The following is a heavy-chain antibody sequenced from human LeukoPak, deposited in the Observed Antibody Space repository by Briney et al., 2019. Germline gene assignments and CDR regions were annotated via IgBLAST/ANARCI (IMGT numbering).Heavy chain of an antibody. CDR3: ARRLSTRSYYLDD. CDR2: IYYSGTT. Sequence: SETLSLTCTVSGGYISISSDYWGWIRQPPGKGLVWIGDIYYSGTTNYNPSLKSRVTMSVDTSKNQFSLKLNSATAADTAVYYCARRLSTRSYYLDDWGQGTLVTVSS. V-gene: IGHV4-39*01. D-gene: IGHD2/OR15-2a*01. J-gene: IGHJ4*02. CDR1: GGYISISSDY.